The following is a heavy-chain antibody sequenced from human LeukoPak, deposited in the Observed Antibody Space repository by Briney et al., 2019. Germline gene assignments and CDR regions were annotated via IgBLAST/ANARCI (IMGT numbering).Heavy chain of an antibody. CDR1: GFTFSSYA. J-gene: IGHJ4*02. CDR3: AKDSGDIVVVPAAFGY. Sequence: GGSPRLSCAASGFTFSSYAMSWVRQAPGKGLEWVSAISGSGGSTYYADSVKGRFTISRDNSKNTLYLQMNSLRAEDTAVYYCAKDSGDIVVVPAAFGYWGQGTLVTVSS. D-gene: IGHD2-2*01. CDR2: ISGSGGST. V-gene: IGHV3-23*01.